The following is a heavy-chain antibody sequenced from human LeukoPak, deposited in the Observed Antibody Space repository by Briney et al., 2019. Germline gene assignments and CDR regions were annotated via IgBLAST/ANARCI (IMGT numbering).Heavy chain of an antibody. J-gene: IGHJ3*02. D-gene: IGHD7-27*01. V-gene: IGHV4-4*02. CDR1: GGSISSSNW. CDR2: IYYSGST. CDR3: ARAMGTRAFDI. Sequence: PSETLSLTCAVSGGSISSSNWWSWVRQPPGKGLEWIGYIYYSGSTNYNPSLKSRVTISVDTSKNQFSLKLSSVTAADTAVYYCARAMGTRAFDIWGQGTMVTVSS.